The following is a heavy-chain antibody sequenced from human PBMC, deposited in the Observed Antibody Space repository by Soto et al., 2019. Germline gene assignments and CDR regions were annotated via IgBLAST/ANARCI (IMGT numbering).Heavy chain of an antibody. Sequence: EVRLVESGGDLIQPGGSLRLSCATSGFKFSSYWMHWVRQTPGKGLVWVSRIDNDGSSTVYADSVKGRFTISRDNAKNTLYLQMNSLRAEDTAVYYCARGGTYCSTTSCYFDYWGQGTLVTVSS. CDR2: IDNDGSST. CDR3: ARGGTYCSTTSCYFDY. V-gene: IGHV3-74*01. J-gene: IGHJ4*02. D-gene: IGHD2-2*01. CDR1: GFKFSSYW.